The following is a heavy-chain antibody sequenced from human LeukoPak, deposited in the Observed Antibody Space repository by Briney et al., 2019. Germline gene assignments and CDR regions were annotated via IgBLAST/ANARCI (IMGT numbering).Heavy chain of an antibody. Sequence: ASVKVPCKASGYTFTGYYMHWVRRAPGQGLEWMGWINPNSGGTNYAQKFQGRVTMTRDTSISTAYMELSRLRSDDTAVYYCARKLGVVVAATGVHWFDPWGQGTLVTVSS. CDR3: ARKLGVVVAATGVHWFDP. CDR2: INPNSGGT. V-gene: IGHV1-2*02. CDR1: GYTFTGYY. D-gene: IGHD2-15*01. J-gene: IGHJ5*02.